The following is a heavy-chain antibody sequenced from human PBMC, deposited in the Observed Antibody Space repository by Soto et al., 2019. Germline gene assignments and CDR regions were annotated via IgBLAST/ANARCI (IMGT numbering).Heavy chain of an antibody. CDR2: IIPTLGTA. CDR3: ARVVGLAGDCYGWFDP. J-gene: IGHJ5*02. D-gene: IGHD2-21*02. CDR1: GGTFSSYG. Sequence: SVKVSCKASGGTFSSYGFSWVRQAPGQGLEWMGGIIPTLGTANYAQKFQGRVTITADESTSTAYMELSSLRSEDTAVYYCARVVGLAGDCYGWFDPWGQGTLVTVSS. V-gene: IGHV1-69*13.